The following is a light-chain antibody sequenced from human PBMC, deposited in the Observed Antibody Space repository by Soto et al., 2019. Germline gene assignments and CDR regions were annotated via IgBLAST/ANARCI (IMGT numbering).Light chain of an antibody. Sequence: DIVMTQSPDSLAVSLGERATVNCNSSQSLFDSSTNKNYLAWYQQKPGQPPKLLIYWASARESGVPDRFSGSASVTHFTLTINTLQGEDVAVYYCQHYYSPLWTFGQGSKVEVK. J-gene: IGKJ1*01. CDR1: QSLFDSSTNKNY. V-gene: IGKV4-1*01. CDR3: QHYYSPLWT. CDR2: WAS.